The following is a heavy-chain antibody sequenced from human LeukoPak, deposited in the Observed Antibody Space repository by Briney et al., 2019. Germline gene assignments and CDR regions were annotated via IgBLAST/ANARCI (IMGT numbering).Heavy chain of an antibody. Sequence: PGGSLRLSCEGSAFIFSGHWMNWVRQTPGKGLEWVASIKQDGSEKYYLDSVKGRFTISRDNAKNSLFLQMNSLRDEDTAVYYCTRTPDGPDYWGQGTLVTVSS. CDR2: IKQDGSEK. J-gene: IGHJ4*02. D-gene: IGHD5-24*01. V-gene: IGHV3-7*03. CDR3: TRTPDGPDY. CDR1: AFIFSGHW.